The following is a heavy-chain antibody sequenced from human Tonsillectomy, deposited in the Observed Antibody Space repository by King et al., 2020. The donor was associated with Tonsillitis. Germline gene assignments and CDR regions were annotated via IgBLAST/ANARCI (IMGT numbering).Heavy chain of an antibody. J-gene: IGHJ6*02. V-gene: IGHV4-34*01. CDR2: INHSGST. CDR3: ARGPSQTYSSRWSQRRYYYGMDV. D-gene: IGHD6-13*01. CDR1: GGSFSGYY. Sequence: VQLQQWGAGLLKPSETLSLTCAVYGGSFSGYYWSWIRQPPGKGLEWIGEINHSGSTNYNPSLKSRVTISVDTSKNQFSLKLSSVTAADTAVYYCARGPSQTYSSRWSQRRYYYGMDVWGQGTTVTVSS.